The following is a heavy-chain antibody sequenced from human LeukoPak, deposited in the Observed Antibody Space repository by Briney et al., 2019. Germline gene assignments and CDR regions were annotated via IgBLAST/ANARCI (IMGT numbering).Heavy chain of an antibody. CDR3: AKGRIGFDGYNPPDFDY. D-gene: IGHD5-24*01. Sequence: GGSLRLSCAASGFTFSSYAMSWVRQALGKGLEWVSAISGSGGSTYYADSVKGRFTISRDNSKNTLYLQMNSLRAEDTAVYYCAKGRIGFDGYNPPDFDYWGQGTLVTVSS. CDR1: GFTFSSYA. CDR2: ISGSGGST. V-gene: IGHV3-23*01. J-gene: IGHJ4*02.